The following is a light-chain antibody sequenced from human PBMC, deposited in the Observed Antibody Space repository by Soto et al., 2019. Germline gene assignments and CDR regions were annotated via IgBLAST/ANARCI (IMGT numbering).Light chain of an antibody. V-gene: IGKV1-17*01. Sequence: IEMTQSPAALSASERDRVTIICRASQDIRNDLGWYQQKPGKAPKLLIDEASRVASGVPSRFSGSGSGTDFTLTISSLQADDFANYCWQQHNSFSITFGQGTILEVK. CDR1: QDIRND. CDR3: QQHNSFSIT. CDR2: EAS. J-gene: IGKJ5*01.